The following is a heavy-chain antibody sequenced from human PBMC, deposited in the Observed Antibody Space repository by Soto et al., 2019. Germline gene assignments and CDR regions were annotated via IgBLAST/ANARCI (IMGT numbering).Heavy chain of an antibody. D-gene: IGHD3-10*01. CDR3: ARDPLGASKPYYGMDV. J-gene: IGHJ6*02. CDR2: IIPIFGTA. V-gene: IGHV1-69*13. CDR1: GGTFSSYA. Sequence: SVKVSCKASGGTFSSYAISWVRQAPGQGLEWMGGIIPIFGTANYAQKFQGRVTITADESTSTAYMELSSLRSEDTAVYYCARDPLGASKPYYGMDVWGQGTTVTVSS.